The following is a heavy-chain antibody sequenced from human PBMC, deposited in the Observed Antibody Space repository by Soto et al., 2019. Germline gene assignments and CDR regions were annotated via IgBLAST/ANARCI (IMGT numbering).Heavy chain of an antibody. Sequence: EVQLVESGGGLVPPGGSLRLSCAASGVGFSTSWMSWVRQAPGKGLEWVGRILSKNDGGTTDYPAPVKGRFIISRDDSKNELYLQMNGLKTEDTAVSYCPPCDFVGGPYGVGWAYGGKGTRVPVSP. CDR3: PPCDFVGGPYGVGWAY. D-gene: IGHD3-16*01. CDR2: ILSKNDGGTT. V-gene: IGHV3-15*01. J-gene: IGHJ4*02. CDR1: GVGFSTSW.